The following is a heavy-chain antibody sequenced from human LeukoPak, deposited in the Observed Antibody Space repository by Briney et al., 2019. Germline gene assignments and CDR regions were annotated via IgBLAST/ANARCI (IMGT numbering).Heavy chain of an antibody. J-gene: IGHJ4*02. D-gene: IGHD3-22*01. CDR1: GLTFSNFP. CDR2: IQDDGATT. CDR3: ATQSITLVVVISPFDY. V-gene: IGHV3-30*02. Sequence: AGSLRLSCAASGLTFSNFPMHWVRQAPGKGLEWVALIQDDGATTNYVDSVRGRFTISRDNSKSTVYLQMNSLKPDGTAVYYCATQSITLVVVISPFDYWGQGTLVTVSS.